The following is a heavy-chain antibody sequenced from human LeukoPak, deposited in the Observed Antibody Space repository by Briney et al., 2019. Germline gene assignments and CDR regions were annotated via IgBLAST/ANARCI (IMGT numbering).Heavy chain of an antibody. V-gene: IGHV1-2*02. CDR3: ATLKPEGLAGF. D-gene: IGHD1-14*01. J-gene: IGHJ4*02. CDR2: INPNSGGT. Sequence: ASVKVSCKASGYSFSAYHINWVRQAPGQGLEWMGSINPNSGGTNYAQNFQGRVTMTRDKSINTAYMELSSLRSGDTAVYYCATLKPEGLAGFWGQGTLVTVSS. CDR1: GYSFSAYH.